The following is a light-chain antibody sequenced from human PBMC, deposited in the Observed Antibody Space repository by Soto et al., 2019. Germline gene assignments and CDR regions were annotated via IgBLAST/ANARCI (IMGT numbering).Light chain of an antibody. CDR2: AGS. CDR3: QQYNPAPLT. CDR1: QGISNY. V-gene: IGKV1-27*01. J-gene: IGKJ4*01. Sequence: DIQMTQSPSSLSASIGDRVTITCRASQGISNYLAWYQQQPGKVPKLLIYAGSTLQSGVPSRFSGSGSGTDFTLTISRLQPEDVATYYCQQYNPAPLTFGGGTKVEIK.